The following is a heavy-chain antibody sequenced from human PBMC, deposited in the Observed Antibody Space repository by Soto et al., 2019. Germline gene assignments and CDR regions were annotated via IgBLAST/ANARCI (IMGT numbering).Heavy chain of an antibody. CDR2: MNPNSGNT. V-gene: IGHV1-8*01. Sequence: ASVKVSCKASGYTFTSYDINWVRQATGQGLEWMGWMNPNSGNTGYAQKFQGRVTMTRNTSISTAYMELSSLRFEDTAVYYCARAYRYYYGMDVWGQGTTVTVSS. CDR3: ARAYRYYYGMDV. J-gene: IGHJ6*02. CDR1: GYTFTSYD.